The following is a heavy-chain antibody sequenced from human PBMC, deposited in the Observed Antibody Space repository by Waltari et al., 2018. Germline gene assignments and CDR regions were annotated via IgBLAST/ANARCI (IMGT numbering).Heavy chain of an antibody. V-gene: IGHV1-2*06. CDR3: AREGTSVAGKYYFDY. CDR1: GYTFTGYY. Sequence: QVQLVQSGAEVKKPGASVKVSCKASGYTFTGYYMHWVRQAPGQGLEWMGRINPNSGGTNYAQKLQGRVTMTRDTSISTAYMELSRLRSDDTAVYYCAREGTSVAGKYYFDYWGQGTLVTVSS. CDR2: INPNSGGT. D-gene: IGHD6-19*01. J-gene: IGHJ4*02.